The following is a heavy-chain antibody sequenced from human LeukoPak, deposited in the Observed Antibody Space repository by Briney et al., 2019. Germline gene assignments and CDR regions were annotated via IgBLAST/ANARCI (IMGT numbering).Heavy chain of an antibody. CDR2: IYYSGST. CDR3: AREASSGEPFDY. CDR1: GGSISSYY. J-gene: IGHJ4*02. D-gene: IGHD6-19*01. Sequence: SETLSLTCTVSGGSISSYYWSWIRQPPGKGLEWIGYIYYSGSTNYNPSLKSRVTISVDTSKNQFSLKLSSVTAADTAVYYCAREASSGEPFDYWGQGTLVTVSS. V-gene: IGHV4-59*01.